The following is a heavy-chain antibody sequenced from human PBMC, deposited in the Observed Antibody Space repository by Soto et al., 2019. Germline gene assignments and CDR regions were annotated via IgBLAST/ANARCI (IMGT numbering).Heavy chain of an antibody. Sequence: PSETLSLTCPVSGGSISSYYWSWIRQPPGKGLEWVGNIYNTGSTNYNPSLKSRVTISVDTSKNQFSLKLRSVTAADTAVYYCARERAFIVGAKFPGAFDIWGQGTMVTVSS. CDR1: GGSISSYY. V-gene: IGHV4-59*01. J-gene: IGHJ3*02. CDR2: IYNTGST. D-gene: IGHD1-26*01. CDR3: ARERAFIVGAKFPGAFDI.